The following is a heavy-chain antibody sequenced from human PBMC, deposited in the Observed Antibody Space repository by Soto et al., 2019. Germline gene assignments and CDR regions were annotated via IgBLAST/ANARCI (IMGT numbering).Heavy chain of an antibody. Sequence: QVQLQESGPGLVKPSETLSLSCTVSGGSINSYYWSWIRQSPGKRMEWIGSVHHSWGSSYNPSLQSRVAISLDTSKSQFPRKVTSVTATDTAVYYCARQGFGPLHGLVDVWGQGTTVTVSS. CDR3: ARQGFGPLHGLVDV. CDR1: GGSINSYY. CDR2: VHHSWGS. V-gene: IGHV4-59*08. J-gene: IGHJ6*02. D-gene: IGHD3-10*01.